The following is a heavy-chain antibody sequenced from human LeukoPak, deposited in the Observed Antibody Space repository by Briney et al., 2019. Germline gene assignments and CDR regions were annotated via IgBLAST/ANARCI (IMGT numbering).Heavy chain of an antibody. J-gene: IGHJ5*02. D-gene: IGHD1-14*01. CDR1: GFRVSDYY. V-gene: IGHV3-66*03. Sequence: GGSLRLSCAVSGFRVSDYYMSWVRQAPGKGLEWVGLIRDSGEAFYADFARGRFAISRDESENRLYLQMNSLRVEDTAVYFCARDRSANQDWVEFDPWGQGTPVIVSS. CDR2: IRDSGEA. CDR3: ARDRSANQDWVEFDP.